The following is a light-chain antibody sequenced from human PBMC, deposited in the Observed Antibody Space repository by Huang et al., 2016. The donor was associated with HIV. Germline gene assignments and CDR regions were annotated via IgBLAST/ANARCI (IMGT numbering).Light chain of an antibody. Sequence: DIQMTQSPSSLSASVGDRVTITCRASQIITTYLNCYQQKPGKAPKLLIYAASSLQSGVPSRFSGSGSGTDFTLTISSLQPEDFATYYCQQSYSTPRTFGQGTKVEIK. V-gene: IGKV1-39*01. CDR2: AAS. J-gene: IGKJ1*01. CDR1: QIITTY. CDR3: QQSYSTPRT.